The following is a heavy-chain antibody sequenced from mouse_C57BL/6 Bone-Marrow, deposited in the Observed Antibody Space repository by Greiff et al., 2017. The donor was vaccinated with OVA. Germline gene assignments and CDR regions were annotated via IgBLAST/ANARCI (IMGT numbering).Heavy chain of an antibody. CDR1: GYTFTSYG. J-gene: IGHJ3*01. CDR2: IYPRSGNT. V-gene: IGHV1-81*01. D-gene: IGHD2-1*01. Sequence: VKLMESGAELARPGASVKLSCKASGYTFTSYGISWVKQRTGQGLEWIGEIYPRSGNTYYNEKFKGKATLTADKSSSTAYMELRSLTSEDSAVYFCARKEGSYGNYVAYWGQGTLVTVSA. CDR3: ARKEGSYGNYVAY.